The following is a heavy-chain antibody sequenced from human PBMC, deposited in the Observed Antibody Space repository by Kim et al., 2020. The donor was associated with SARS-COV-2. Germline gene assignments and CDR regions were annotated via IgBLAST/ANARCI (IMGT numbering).Heavy chain of an antibody. V-gene: IGHV3-20*01. CDR3: ARDASGYAYSTSWYWFDP. Sequence: GGSLRLSCAASGFTFDDYGMSWVRQAPGKGLEWVSGINWNGGSTGYADSVKGRFTISRDNAKNSLYLQMNILRVEDTALYHCARDASGYAYSTSWYWFDPWGQRTLVTVSS. CDR1: GFTFDDYG. CDR2: INWNGGST. D-gene: IGHD6-13*01. J-gene: IGHJ5*02.